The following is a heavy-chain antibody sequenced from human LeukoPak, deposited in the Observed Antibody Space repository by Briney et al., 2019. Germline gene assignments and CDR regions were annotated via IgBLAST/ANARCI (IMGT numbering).Heavy chain of an antibody. J-gene: IGHJ4*02. Sequence: GRSLRLSCAASGFTFDDYAMHWVRQAPGKGLEWVSGISYNSDTIAYADSVKGRFTISRDNSKNTLYLQMNSLRSEDTAVYYCARVENCGGVCPEFDYWGQGTLVTVSS. V-gene: IGHV3-9*01. CDR3: ARVENCGGVCPEFDY. CDR2: ISYNSDTI. D-gene: IGHD2-21*01. CDR1: GFTFDDYA.